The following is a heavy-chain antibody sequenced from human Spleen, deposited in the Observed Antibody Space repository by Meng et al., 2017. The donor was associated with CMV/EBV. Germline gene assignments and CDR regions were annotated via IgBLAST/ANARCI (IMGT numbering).Heavy chain of an antibody. CDR3: ARPPDPFDNNGYFGY. CDR1: GYTFTGYY. V-gene: IGHV1-2*04. Sequence: SGYTFTGYYMHWVRQAPGQGLEWMGWINPNSGGTNYAQKFQGWVTMTRDTSISTAYMELSRLRSDDTAVYYCARPPDPFDNNGYFGYWGQGTLVTVSS. D-gene: IGHD3-22*01. J-gene: IGHJ4*02. CDR2: INPNSGGT.